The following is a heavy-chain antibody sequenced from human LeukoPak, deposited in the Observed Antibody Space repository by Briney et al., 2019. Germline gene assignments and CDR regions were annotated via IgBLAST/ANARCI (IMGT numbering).Heavy chain of an antibody. V-gene: IGHV1-69*13. D-gene: IGHD3-10*01. J-gene: IGHJ6*03. CDR2: IIPIFGTA. CDR1: GGTFSSYA. Sequence: GASVKVSCKASGGTFSSYAISWVRQAPGQGLEWMGGIIPIFGTANYAQKFQGRVTITADESTSTDYVELSSLRSEDTAVYYCARSALSGSYQSKPYYYYMDVWGKGTTVTISS. CDR3: ARSALSGSYQSKPYYYYMDV.